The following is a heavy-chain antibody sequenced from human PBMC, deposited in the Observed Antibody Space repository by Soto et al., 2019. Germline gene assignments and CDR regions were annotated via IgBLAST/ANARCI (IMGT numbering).Heavy chain of an antibody. J-gene: IGHJ4*02. D-gene: IGHD3-9*01. CDR3: AKGGATYGLLTHDY. V-gene: IGHV3-23*01. CDR1: GSTFSNFA. Sequence: EVQLLESGGGLVQPGGSLRLSCVVSGSTFSNFAMSWVRQAPGKGLEWVSTLTGSSGVTYYADSVKGRFAISRDNSRNTLSLQMNSLTAEDTAVYYCAKGGATYGLLTHDYWGQGTRVTVSS. CDR2: LTGSSGVT.